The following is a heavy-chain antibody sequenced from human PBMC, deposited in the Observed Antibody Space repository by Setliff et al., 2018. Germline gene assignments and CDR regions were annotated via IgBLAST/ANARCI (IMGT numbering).Heavy chain of an antibody. CDR1: GGSISSYY. Sequence: PSETLSLTCTVSGGSISSYYWSWIRQPPGKRLEWIGYIYYSGSTNYNPSLESRVTISVDTSKNQFSLKLSSVTAADTAVYYCAREGYYNFWSGFMDVWGQGTTVTVSS. CDR2: IYYSGST. CDR3: AREGYYNFWSGFMDV. D-gene: IGHD3-3*01. J-gene: IGHJ6*02. V-gene: IGHV4-59*01.